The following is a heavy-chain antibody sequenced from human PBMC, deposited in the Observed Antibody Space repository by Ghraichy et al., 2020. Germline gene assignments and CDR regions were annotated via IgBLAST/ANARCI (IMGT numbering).Heavy chain of an antibody. CDR3: AHRRGGGGDWRFFDY. D-gene: IGHD2-21*02. V-gene: IGHV2-5*01. J-gene: IGHJ4*02. CDR1: GFSLSTSGVG. Sequence: SGPTLVKPTQTLTLTCTFSGFSLSTSGVGVGWIRQPPGKALEWLALIYWNDDKRYSPSLKSRLTITKDTSKNQVVLTMTNMDPVDTATYYCAHRRGGGGDWRFFDYWGQGTLVTVSS. CDR2: IYWNDDK.